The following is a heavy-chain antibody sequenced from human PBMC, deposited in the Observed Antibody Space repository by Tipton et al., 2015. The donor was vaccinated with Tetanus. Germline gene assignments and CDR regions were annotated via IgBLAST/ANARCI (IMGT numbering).Heavy chain of an antibody. V-gene: IGHV3-7*01. D-gene: IGHD2-21*02. J-gene: IGHJ3*02. CDR2: INQDGTES. Sequence: QLVQSGAGLVQPGGSLRLSCVASGYTFTRYWMSWVRQAPGKGLEWVGNINQDGTESYYVDSMKDRFTISRDNAKNSLYLDMNSLREDDTAVYFCAGADGDHVAFDIWGQGTMVTVSS. CDR3: AGADGDHVAFDI. CDR1: GYTFTRYW.